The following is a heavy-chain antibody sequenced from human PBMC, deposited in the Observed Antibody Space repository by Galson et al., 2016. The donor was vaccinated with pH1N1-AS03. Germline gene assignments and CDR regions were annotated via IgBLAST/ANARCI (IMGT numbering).Heavy chain of an antibody. V-gene: IGHV4-59*11. D-gene: IGHD1-26*01. CDR2: IQAGGTP. CDR3: ARDRYFSGWSYEGWFDP. J-gene: IGHJ5*02. CDR1: GGSMDSHY. Sequence: LTCTVSGGSMDSHYGRGIRQPPGKGLEGKAGIQAGGTPKDNPTPKSQLTGSLDTSKNQLSLKLSSVTAADTAVYYCARDRYFSGWSYEGWFDPWGPGTLVTVSS.